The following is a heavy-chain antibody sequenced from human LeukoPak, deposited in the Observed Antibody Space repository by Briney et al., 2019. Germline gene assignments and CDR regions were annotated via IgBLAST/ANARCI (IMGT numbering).Heavy chain of an antibody. D-gene: IGHD1-26*01. CDR1: GGSISSYY. Sequence: SETLSLTCTVSGGSISSYYWRWIRQPPGKGREWIGYIYYGGSTNYNPSLKSRVTISVDTSKNQFSLKLSSVTAADTAVYYCASLPYSGSYYSWYFDLWGRGTLVTVSP. CDR2: IYYGGST. J-gene: IGHJ2*01. V-gene: IGHV4-59*01. CDR3: ASLPYSGSYYSWYFDL.